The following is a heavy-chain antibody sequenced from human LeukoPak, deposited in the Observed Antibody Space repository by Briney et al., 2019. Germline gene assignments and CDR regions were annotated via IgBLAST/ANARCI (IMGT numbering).Heavy chain of an antibody. D-gene: IGHD2-8*01. V-gene: IGHV3-15*01. Sequence: PGGSLRLACAASGFTFSNAWMSWVRQAPGKGLDWVGRIKSKTDGGTTDYAAPVKGRFTISRDDSKNTLYLQMNSLKTEDTPVYYCTTDRGYCTNGVCLRRPYWGQGTLVTVSS. CDR1: GFTFSNAW. J-gene: IGHJ4*02. CDR2: IKSKTDGGTT. CDR3: TTDRGYCTNGVCLRRPY.